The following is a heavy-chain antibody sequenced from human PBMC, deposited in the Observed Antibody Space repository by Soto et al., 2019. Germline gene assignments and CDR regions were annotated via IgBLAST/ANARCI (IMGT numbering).Heavy chain of an antibody. Sequence: EVQLVESGGGLVQPGGSLRLSCVVSGLTFSDHSMDWVRQAPGKGLEWIGRIRKKTNGYTTEYATSVNGRFTISRDDSKISLFLQMNSLTTEDTAVYYCAEYLARASGGYYLDFLGRGTLVTVSS. CDR2: IRKKTNGYTT. CDR1: GLTFSDHS. CDR3: AEYLARASGGYYLDF. D-gene: IGHD1-26*01. V-gene: IGHV3-72*01. J-gene: IGHJ4*01.